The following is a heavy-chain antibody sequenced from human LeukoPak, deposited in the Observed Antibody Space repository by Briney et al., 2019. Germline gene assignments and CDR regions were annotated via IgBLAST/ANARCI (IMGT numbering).Heavy chain of an antibody. Sequence: ASVKVSCKASGYTFTSYGISWVRQAPGQGLEWMGWISAYNGNTNYAQKLQGRVTMTTDTSTSTAHMELRSLRSDDTAVYYCARDGKYYYGSGSYSFDYWGQGTLVTVSS. CDR2: ISAYNGNT. J-gene: IGHJ4*02. V-gene: IGHV1-18*04. CDR1: GYTFTSYG. CDR3: ARDGKYYYGSGSYSFDY. D-gene: IGHD3-10*01.